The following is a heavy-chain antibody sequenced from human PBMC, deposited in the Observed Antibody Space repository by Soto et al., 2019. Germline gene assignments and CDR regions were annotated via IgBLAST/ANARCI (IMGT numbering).Heavy chain of an antibody. Sequence: SETLSLTCTVSGGSIHGYYWSWIRQPPGKGLEWIGYIYYDGRTNHSPSLKGRVIISVDTSKNQFSLKLTSVTATDTAVYYCARYHCPNGVCQNFDYWGQGTLVTVSS. CDR1: GGSIHGYY. D-gene: IGHD2-8*01. V-gene: IGHV4-59*08. CDR3: ARYHCPNGVCQNFDY. J-gene: IGHJ4*02. CDR2: IYYDGRT.